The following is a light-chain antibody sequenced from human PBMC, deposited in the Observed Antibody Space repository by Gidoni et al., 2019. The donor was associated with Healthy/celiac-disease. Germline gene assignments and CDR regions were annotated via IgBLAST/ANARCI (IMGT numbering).Light chain of an antibody. CDR1: QDISNY. V-gene: IGKV1-33*01. Sequence: DIQMTQSPSSLSASVGDRVTITCQASQDISNYLNWYQQKPGKAPKRLIYDASNLETGVPSRFSGSGSGTDFPFTISSLQPEDIATYYCLQYDNLPITFGQGTRLEIK. CDR3: LQYDNLPIT. J-gene: IGKJ5*01. CDR2: DAS.